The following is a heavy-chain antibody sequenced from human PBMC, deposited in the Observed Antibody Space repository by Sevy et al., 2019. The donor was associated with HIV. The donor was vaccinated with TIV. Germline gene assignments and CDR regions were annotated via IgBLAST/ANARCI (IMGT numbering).Heavy chain of an antibody. Sequence: SETLSLTCTVSGGSITSLYWNWFRQPPGKGLEWIANIYYNGHINYNLSLKSRVTLSLDTSKNQFSLRLSSVTAADTAMYYCAGENAWGRGYSWGQGTLVTVSS. V-gene: IGHV4-59*08. CDR3: AGENAWGRGYS. J-gene: IGHJ4*02. CDR2: IYYNGHI. D-gene: IGHD1-26*01. CDR1: GGSITSLY.